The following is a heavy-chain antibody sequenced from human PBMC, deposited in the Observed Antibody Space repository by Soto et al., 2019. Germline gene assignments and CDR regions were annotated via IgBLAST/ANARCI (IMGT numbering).Heavy chain of an antibody. CDR1: GYSFTDLY. Sequence: QIELVQSGADVKKPGASVRVSCKASGYSFTDLYIHWVRQAPGQGLEWMGYINPNSGGTDVVQKFQGRVTLTRDTSSSTAYMELSRLTFDDTAVYFCARQRIQMATSYLDYWGQGTLVTVSS. CDR2: INPNSGGT. V-gene: IGHV1-2*02. J-gene: IGHJ4*02. CDR3: ARQRIQMATSYLDY. D-gene: IGHD5-12*01.